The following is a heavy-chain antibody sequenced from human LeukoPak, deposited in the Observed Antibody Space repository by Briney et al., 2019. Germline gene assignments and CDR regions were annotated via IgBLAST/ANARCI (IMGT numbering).Heavy chain of an antibody. Sequence: ASVKVSCKASGYTFTGYYMHWVRQAPGQGLEWMGRINPNSGGTNYAQKFQGTVTMTRDTSISTAYMELSRLRSDDTAVYYCARDLLRGGDCWFDPWGQGTLVTVSS. CDR1: GYTFTGYY. J-gene: IGHJ5*02. CDR3: ARDLLRGGDCWFDP. V-gene: IGHV1-2*06. D-gene: IGHD2-21*01. CDR2: INPNSGGT.